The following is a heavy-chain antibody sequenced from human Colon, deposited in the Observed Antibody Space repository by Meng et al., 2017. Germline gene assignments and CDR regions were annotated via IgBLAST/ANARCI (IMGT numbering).Heavy chain of an antibody. J-gene: IGHJ4*02. CDR3: ARSTPSLDY. CDR1: GYTFSDCY. CDR2: IVPNSGDT. V-gene: IGHV1-2*02. D-gene: IGHD2-15*01. Sequence: QVQLVQSGTEVKRPGASVKVSCKASGYTFSDCYIHWVRQAPGQGLEWMGWIVPNSGDTNYAQKFQGRVTMTRDTSINTAYMEVIRLTSDDTAVYYCARSTPSLDYWGQGTLVTVSS.